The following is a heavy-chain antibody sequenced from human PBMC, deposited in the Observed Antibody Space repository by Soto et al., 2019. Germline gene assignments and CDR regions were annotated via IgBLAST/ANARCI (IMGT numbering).Heavy chain of an antibody. CDR2: IYYSGST. J-gene: IGHJ5*02. CDR1: GGSVSSGSYY. CDR3: ARGPYNWPTREPFDP. Sequence: SETLSLTCTVPGGSVSSGSYYWSWIRQPPGKGLEWIGYIYYSGSTNYNPSLKSRVTISVDRSKNQFSLKLSSVTAADTAVYYCARGPYNWPTREPFDPWGQGTLVTVSS. V-gene: IGHV4-61*01. D-gene: IGHD1-20*01.